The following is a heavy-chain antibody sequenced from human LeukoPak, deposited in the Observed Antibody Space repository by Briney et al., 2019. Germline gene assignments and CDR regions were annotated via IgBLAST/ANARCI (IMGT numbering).Heavy chain of an antibody. CDR1: VFTFSSYG. J-gene: IGHJ6*03. V-gene: IGHV3-7*01. CDR3: ASLPGIAVAGKGRENYYYYMDV. CDR2: IKQDGSEK. D-gene: IGHD6-19*01. Sequence: GGSLRLSCAASVFTFSSYGMSWVLQAPGKGLEWVANIKQDGSEKYYVDSVKGRFTISRDNAKNSLYLQMNSLRAEDTAVYCCASLPGIAVAGKGRENYYYYMDVWGKGTTVTISS.